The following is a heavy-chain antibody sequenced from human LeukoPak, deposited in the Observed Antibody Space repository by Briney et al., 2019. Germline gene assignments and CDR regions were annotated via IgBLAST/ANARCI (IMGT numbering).Heavy chain of an antibody. CDR3: ARDYGSGTHYMDV. Sequence: ASVKVSCKASGYTFTRYEINWVRQAAGQGLEWVGRVNPNSDSTDYALKFWGRVTMTRDTSISTAYMELRSLRSDDTAVYYCARDYGSGTHYMDVWGKGTTVTVSS. CDR2: VNPNSDST. D-gene: IGHD3-10*01. V-gene: IGHV1-8*01. CDR1: GYTFTRYE. J-gene: IGHJ6*03.